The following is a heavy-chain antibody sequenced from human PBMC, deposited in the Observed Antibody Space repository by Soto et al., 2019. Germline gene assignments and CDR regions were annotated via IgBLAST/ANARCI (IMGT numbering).Heavy chain of an antibody. CDR1: GFTFSSYW. V-gene: IGHV3-74*01. J-gene: IGHJ5*02. Sequence: EVQLVESGGGLVQPGGSLRLSCAASGFTFSSYWMHWVRQAPGKGLVWVSRINSDGSSTSYADSVKGRFTISRDNAKKTLYVQMNSLSAEDTAVYYCARGGAFDYVRDRDWCDPWGQGTLVTVSS. CDR3: ARGGAFDYVRDRDWCDP. D-gene: IGHD4-17*01. CDR2: INSDGSST.